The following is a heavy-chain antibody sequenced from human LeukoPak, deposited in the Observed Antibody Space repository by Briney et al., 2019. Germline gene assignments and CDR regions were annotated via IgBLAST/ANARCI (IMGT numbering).Heavy chain of an antibody. Sequence: GGSLRLSCAASGFTFSSYSMNWVRQAPGKGLEWVSSISSGSSYIYYADSVKGRFTISRDNAKNSLYLQMNSLRAEDTAVYYCATGEAAAVNGTTFDIWGQGTMVTVSS. CDR2: ISSGSSYI. V-gene: IGHV3-21*01. CDR1: GFTFSSYS. CDR3: ATGEAAAVNGTTFDI. D-gene: IGHD6-13*01. J-gene: IGHJ3*02.